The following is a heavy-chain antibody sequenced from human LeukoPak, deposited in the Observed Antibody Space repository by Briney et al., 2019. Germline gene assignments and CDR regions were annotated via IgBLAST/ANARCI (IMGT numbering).Heavy chain of an antibody. CDR1: GYSFTSYW. J-gene: IGHJ4*02. CDR2: IYPGDSDT. CDR3: ARLGYYYDSSGYSDSWGDY. D-gene: IGHD3-22*01. V-gene: IGHV5-51*01. Sequence: GESLKISCKGSGYSFTSYWIGWVRQMPGKGLEWMGIIYPGDSDTRYSPSFQGQVTISADKSIGTAYLQWSSLKASDTAMYYCARLGYYYDSSGYSDSWGDYRGQGTLVTVSS.